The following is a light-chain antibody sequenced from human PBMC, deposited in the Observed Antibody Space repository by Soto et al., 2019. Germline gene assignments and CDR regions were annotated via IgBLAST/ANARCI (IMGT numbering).Light chain of an antibody. V-gene: IGKV1-5*03. CDR1: QSISSW. CDR2: KAS. J-gene: IGKJ1*01. CDR3: QQYNDNWT. Sequence: DIQMTQPPSTLSPSVGDTVTITCRASQSISSWLAWYQQKPGTAPKLLIYKASTLQSGVPSRFSGSGSGTEFTLTISSLQPDDSATYYCQQYNDNWTFGQGTKVEIK.